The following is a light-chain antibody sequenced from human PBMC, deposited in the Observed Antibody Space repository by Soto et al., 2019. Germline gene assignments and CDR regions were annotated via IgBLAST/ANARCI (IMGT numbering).Light chain of an antibody. V-gene: IGLV2-14*01. CDR1: SSDVGGYNY. J-gene: IGLJ1*01. CDR2: EVR. CDR3: SSFTTSHTYV. Sequence: QSVLTQPASVSGSPGQSITISCTGTSSDVGGYNYVSWYQQHPGKAPKLMIYEVRNRPSGISSRFSGSRSGNTASLTISGLQPEDEGDYYCSSFTTSHTYVFGTGTKVTVL.